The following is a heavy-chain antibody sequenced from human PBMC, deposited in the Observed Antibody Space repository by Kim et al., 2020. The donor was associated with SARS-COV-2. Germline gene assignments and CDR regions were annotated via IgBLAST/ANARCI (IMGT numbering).Heavy chain of an antibody. D-gene: IGHD5-18*01. Sequence: GGSLRLSCAASGFTFSSYWMHWVRQAPGKGLVWVSRINSDGSSTSYADAVNGRFTISRDNAKNTLYLQMNSLRAEDTAVYYCATERGIQRWVGLDYWGQGTLVAVSS. CDR2: INSDGSST. V-gene: IGHV3-74*01. J-gene: IGHJ4*02. CDR3: ATERGIQRWVGLDY. CDR1: GFTFSSYW.